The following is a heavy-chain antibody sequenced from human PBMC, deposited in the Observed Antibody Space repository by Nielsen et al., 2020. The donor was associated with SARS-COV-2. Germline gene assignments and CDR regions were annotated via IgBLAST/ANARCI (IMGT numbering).Heavy chain of an antibody. Sequence: SVKVSCKASGGTFSSYAISWVRQAPGQGLEWMGGIIPIFGTANYAQKFQGRVTITADESTSTAYMELSSLRSEDTAVYYCARTSDTAMADDYYYYYMDVWGKGTTVTVSS. CDR3: ARTSDTAMADDYYYYYMDV. CDR1: GGTFSSYA. J-gene: IGHJ6*03. V-gene: IGHV1-69*13. D-gene: IGHD5-18*01. CDR2: IIPIFGTA.